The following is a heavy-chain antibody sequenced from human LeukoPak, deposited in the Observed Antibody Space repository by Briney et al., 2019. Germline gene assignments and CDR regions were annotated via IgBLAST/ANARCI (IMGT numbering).Heavy chain of an antibody. CDR3: ARRASYYDSSGYYAYDAFDI. D-gene: IGHD3-22*01. CDR2: IHPGDSDT. J-gene: IGHJ3*02. CDR1: GYSFTSYW. V-gene: IGHV5-51*01. Sequence: GESLKISCKGSGYSFTSYWIGWVRQMPGKGLEWMGIIHPGDSDTRYSPSFQGQVTISADKSISTAYLQWSSLKASDTAMYYCARRASYYDSSGYYAYDAFDIWGQGTMVTVSS.